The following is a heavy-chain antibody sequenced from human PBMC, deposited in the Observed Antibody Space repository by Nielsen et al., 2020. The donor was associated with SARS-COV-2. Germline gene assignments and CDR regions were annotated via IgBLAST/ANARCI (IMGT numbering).Heavy chain of an antibody. D-gene: IGHD2-2*01. CDR2: SYHSWRI. Sequence: SETLSLTCAVSGVSIRNTYWGWIRQPPGKRLEWIAYSYHSWRINYNPSLKSRATISADTSKDQISLKLTSVTAADTAVYYCARLPAGTVSFDIWGQGTMVTVS. CDR3: ARLPAGTVSFDI. CDR1: GVSIRNTY. J-gene: IGHJ3*02. V-gene: IGHV4-59*08.